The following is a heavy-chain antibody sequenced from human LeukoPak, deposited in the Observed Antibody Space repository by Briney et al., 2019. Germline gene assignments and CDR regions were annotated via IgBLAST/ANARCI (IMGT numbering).Heavy chain of an antibody. V-gene: IGHV4-4*02. CDR1: GGSISSSNW. CDR2: IYHSGST. J-gene: IGHJ6*02. D-gene: IGHD6-13*01. CDR3: ARRYSSSWRPYYYGMDV. Sequence: SETLSLTCAVSGGSISSSNWWSWVRQPPGKGLEWIGEIYHSGSTNYNPSLKSRVTISVDKSKNQFSLKLSSVTAADTAVYYCARRYSSSWRPYYYGMDVWGQGTTVTVSS.